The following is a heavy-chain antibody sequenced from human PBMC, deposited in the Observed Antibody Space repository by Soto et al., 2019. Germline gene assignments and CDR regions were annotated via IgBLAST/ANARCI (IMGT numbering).Heavy chain of an antibody. D-gene: IGHD3-16*01. CDR3: ARKPDVATAKVGGGYVFDV. J-gene: IGHJ3*01. CDR2: IYHSGSP. Sequence: QVQLQESGPGLVKPSGTLSLTCAASSGSIFTTNWWSWVRQSPGRGLQWIGDIYHSGSPKYNPSLKSRVSLSIHKSTSRLFLNPTSVTAADTAVYYCARKPDVATAKVGGGYVFDVWGQGTMVTVSS. V-gene: IGHV4-4*02. CDR1: SGSIFTTNW.